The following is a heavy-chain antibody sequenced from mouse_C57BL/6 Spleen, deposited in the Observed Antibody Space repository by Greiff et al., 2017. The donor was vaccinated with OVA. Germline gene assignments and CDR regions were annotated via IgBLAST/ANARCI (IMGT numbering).Heavy chain of an antibody. J-gene: IGHJ1*03. V-gene: IGHV5-17*01. CDR1: GFTFSDYG. CDR2: ISSGSSTI. Sequence: DVQLVESGGGLVKPGGSLKLSCAASGFTFSDYGMHWVRQAPEKGLEWVAYISSGSSTIYYADTVKGRFTISRDNAKNTLFLQMTSLRSEDTAMYYCARIRDWYFDVWGTGTTVTVSS. CDR3: ARIRDWYFDV.